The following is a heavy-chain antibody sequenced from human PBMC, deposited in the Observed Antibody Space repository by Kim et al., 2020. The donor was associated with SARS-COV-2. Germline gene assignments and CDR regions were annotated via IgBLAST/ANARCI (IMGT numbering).Heavy chain of an antibody. CDR1: GGSISSYY. D-gene: IGHD5-18*01. V-gene: IGHV4-59*01. CDR2: IYYSGST. CDR3: ARRGYSYGYHAFDL. Sequence: SETLSLTCTVSGGSISSYYWSWIRQPPGKGLEWIGYIYYSGSTNYNPSLKSRVTISVDTSKNQFSLKLSSVTAADTAVYYCARRGYSYGYHAFDLWGQGTMVTVSS. J-gene: IGHJ3*01.